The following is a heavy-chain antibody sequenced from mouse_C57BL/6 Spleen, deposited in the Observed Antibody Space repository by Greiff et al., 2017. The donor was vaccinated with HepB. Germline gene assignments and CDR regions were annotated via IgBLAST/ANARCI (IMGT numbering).Heavy chain of an antibody. CDR3: TAWDGSSFYFDY. Sequence: VQLKESGAELVRPGASVKLSCTASGFNIKDYYMHWVKQRPEQGLEWIGRIDPEDCDTEYAPKFQGKATMTADTSSNTAYLQLSSLTSEDTAVYYCTAWDGSSFYFDYWGQGTTLTVSS. CDR1: GFNIKDYY. CDR2: IDPEDCDT. D-gene: IGHD1-1*01. V-gene: IGHV14-1*01. J-gene: IGHJ2*01.